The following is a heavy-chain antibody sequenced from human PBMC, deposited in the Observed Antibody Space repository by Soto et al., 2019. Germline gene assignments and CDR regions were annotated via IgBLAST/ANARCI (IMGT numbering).Heavy chain of an antibody. J-gene: IGHJ5*02. CDR1: GGSISSGGYS. V-gene: IGHV4-30-2*01. CDR3: ASYGDYNNWFDP. CDR2: IYHSGST. Sequence: SETLSLTCAVSGGSISSGGYSWSWIRQPPGKGLEWIGYIYHSGSTYYNPSLKSRVTISVDRSKNQFPLKLSSVTAADTAVYYCASYGDYNNWFDPWGQGTLVTVSS. D-gene: IGHD4-17*01.